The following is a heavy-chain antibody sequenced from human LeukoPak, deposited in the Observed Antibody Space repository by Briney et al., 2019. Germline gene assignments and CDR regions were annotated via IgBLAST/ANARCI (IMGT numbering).Heavy chain of an antibody. CDR2: INHSGST. Sequence: NPSETLSLTCAVYGGSFSGYYWSWIRQPPGKGLEWIGEINHSGSTNYNPSLKSRVTISVDTSKNQFSLKLSSVTAADTAVYYCARGGGSGWYENYYYYYMDVWGKGTTVTVSS. V-gene: IGHV4-34*01. D-gene: IGHD6-19*01. J-gene: IGHJ6*03. CDR1: GGSFSGYY. CDR3: ARGGGSGWYENYYYYYMDV.